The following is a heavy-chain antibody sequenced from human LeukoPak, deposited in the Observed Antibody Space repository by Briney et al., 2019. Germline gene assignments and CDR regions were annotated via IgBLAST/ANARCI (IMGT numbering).Heavy chain of an antibody. CDR2: ISSSRSSI. V-gene: IGHV3-48*01. CDR3: ARALAVADDY. J-gene: IGHJ4*02. CDR1: GFTFTSYS. D-gene: IGHD6-19*01. Sequence: GGSLRLSCAASGFTFTSYSMNWVRQAPGKGLEWVSYISSSRSSIYYADSVKGRFTVSRDNAKNTLYLQMNSLRAEDTAVYYCARALAVADDYWGQGTLVTVSS.